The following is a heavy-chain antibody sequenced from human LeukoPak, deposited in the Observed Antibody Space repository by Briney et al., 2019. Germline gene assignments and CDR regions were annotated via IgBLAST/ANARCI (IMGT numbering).Heavy chain of an antibody. CDR1: GFTFSSYS. V-gene: IGHV3-21*01. CDR3: ARDVWGTDKRVVVPAAIYWFDP. D-gene: IGHD2-2*02. CDR2: ISSSSSYI. J-gene: IGHJ5*02. Sequence: GGSLRLSCAASGFTFSSYSMNWVRQAPGKGLEWVSSISSSSSYIYYADSVKGRFTISRDNAKNSLYLQMNSLRAEDTAVYYCARDVWGTDKRVVVPAAIYWFDPWGQGTLVTVSS.